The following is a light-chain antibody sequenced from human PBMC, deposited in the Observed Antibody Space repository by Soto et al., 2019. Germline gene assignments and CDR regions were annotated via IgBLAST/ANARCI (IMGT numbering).Light chain of an antibody. Sequence: QSVLTQPPSVSGAPGQRVTISCTGSSSNIGAGYDVHWYQQLPGTAPKLLIYGNSNRPSGVPDRFSGSKFGTSASLAITGLQAEDEADYYCQSYDSSLSVHVVFGGGTKVTVL. CDR1: SSNIGAGYD. CDR2: GNS. V-gene: IGLV1-40*01. J-gene: IGLJ2*01. CDR3: QSYDSSLSVHVV.